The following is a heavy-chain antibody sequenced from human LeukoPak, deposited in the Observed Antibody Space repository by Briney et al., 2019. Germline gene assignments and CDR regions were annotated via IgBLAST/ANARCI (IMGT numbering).Heavy chain of an antibody. V-gene: IGHV3-30*02. Sequence: GGSLRLSCAASGFTFSSYGMHWVRQAPGKGLEWVAFIRYDGNNKYYADSVKGRSTISRDNSKNTLYLQMNSLRAEDTAVYYCAKLISPYDYWGQGTLVLVSS. J-gene: IGHJ4*02. CDR3: AKLISPYDY. CDR1: GFTFSSYG. CDR2: IRYDGNNK.